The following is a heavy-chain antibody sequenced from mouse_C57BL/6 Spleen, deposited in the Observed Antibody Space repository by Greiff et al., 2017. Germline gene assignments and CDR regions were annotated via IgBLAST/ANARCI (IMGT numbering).Heavy chain of an antibody. CDR3: ARAELRRGYYFDY. J-gene: IGHJ2*01. CDR2: ISYDGSN. V-gene: IGHV3-6*01. D-gene: IGHD2-12*01. Sequence: ESGPGLVKPSQSLSLTCSVIGYSITSGYYWNWIRQFPGNKLEWMGYISYDGSNNYNPSLKNRISITRDTSKNQFFLKLNSVTTEDTATYYCARAELRRGYYFDYWGQGTTLTVSS. CDR1: GYSITSGYY.